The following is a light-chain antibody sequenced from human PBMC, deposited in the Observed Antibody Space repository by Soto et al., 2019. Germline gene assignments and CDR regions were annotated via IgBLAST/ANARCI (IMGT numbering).Light chain of an antibody. CDR1: QSISRW. V-gene: IGKV1-5*03. J-gene: IGKJ1*01. Sequence: DIQITQSPSTVSASVGDRVTITCRASQSISRWLAWYQQRPGKAPKLLIYEVSSLESGVPSRFSGSGSGTEFTLTISSLQPDDSATYYCQQYNNFWTFGHGTKVDIK. CDR2: EVS. CDR3: QQYNNFWT.